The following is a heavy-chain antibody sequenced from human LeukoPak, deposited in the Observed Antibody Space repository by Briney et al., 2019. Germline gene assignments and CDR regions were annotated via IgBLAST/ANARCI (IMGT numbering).Heavy chain of an antibody. V-gene: IGHV4-59*01. J-gene: IGHJ5*02. D-gene: IGHD2-2*01. CDR1: GGSIRSYY. Sequence: PSETLSLTCTVSGGSIRSYYWSWIRQPPGKGLEWIAYIYYSGSTNYNPSLKSRVTISVDTSKNQFSLKLSSVTAADTAVYYWARESRRDWRTTSCYEVFDPWGQGTLVTVSS. CDR2: IYYSGST. CDR3: ARESRRDWRTTSCYEVFDP.